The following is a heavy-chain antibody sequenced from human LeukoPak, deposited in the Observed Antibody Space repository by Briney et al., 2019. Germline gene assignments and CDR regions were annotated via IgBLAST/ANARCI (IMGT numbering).Heavy chain of an antibody. V-gene: IGHV1-8*01. CDR3: ARVPYSSSWYQYYYYYYMDV. D-gene: IGHD6-13*01. CDR1: GYTFTCYD. J-gene: IGHJ6*03. CDR2: MNPNSGNT. Sequence: ASVKVSCKASGYTFTCYDINWVRQATGQGLEWMGWMNPNSGNTGYAQKFQGRVTMTRNTSTSTAYMELSSLRSEDTAVYYCARVPYSSSWYQYYYYYYMDVWGKGTTITISS.